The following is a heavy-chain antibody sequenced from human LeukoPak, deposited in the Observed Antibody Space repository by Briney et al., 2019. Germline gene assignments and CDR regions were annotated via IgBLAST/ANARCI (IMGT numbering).Heavy chain of an antibody. D-gene: IGHD3-10*01. CDR1: GFTFSSYG. CDR2: IRYDGSNK. J-gene: IGHJ4*02. V-gene: IGHV3-30*02. CDR3: AKDRYYYGSGSPPDY. Sequence: GGSLRLSCAASGFTFSSYGMHWVRQAPGKGLEWVAFIRYDGSNKYYADSVKGRFTISRDNSKNTLYLQMNSLRAEDTAVYYCAKDRYYYGSGSPPDYWGQGTLVTVSS.